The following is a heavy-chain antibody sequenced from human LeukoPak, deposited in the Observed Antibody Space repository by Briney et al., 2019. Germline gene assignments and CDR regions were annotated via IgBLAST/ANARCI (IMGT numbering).Heavy chain of an antibody. J-gene: IGHJ4*02. CDR2: IKQDGSEK. V-gene: IGHV3-7*01. D-gene: IGHD3-16*02. CDR1: GFTFGRYW. CDR3: ARERWGVIDY. Sequence: GGSLRLSCAASGFTFGRYWMSWVRQAPGKGLEWVANIKQDGSEKYYVGSVEGRFTISRDNAKNSLYLQMNSLRAEDTAVYYCARERWGVIDYWGQGTLVTVSS.